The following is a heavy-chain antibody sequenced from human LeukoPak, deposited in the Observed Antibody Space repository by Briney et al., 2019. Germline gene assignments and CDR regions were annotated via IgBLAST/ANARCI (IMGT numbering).Heavy chain of an antibody. V-gene: IGHV3-30*01. CDR3: ARGFPAKSSGYYQPFDY. CDR2: ISYDGSNK. J-gene: IGHJ4*02. Sequence: GGSLRLSCAASGFTFSSYAMHWVRQAPGKGLEWVAVISYDGSNKYYADSVKGRFTISRDNSKNTLYLQMNSLRAEDTAVYYCARGFPAKSSGYYQPFDYWGQGTLVTVSS. CDR1: GFTFSSYA. D-gene: IGHD3-22*01.